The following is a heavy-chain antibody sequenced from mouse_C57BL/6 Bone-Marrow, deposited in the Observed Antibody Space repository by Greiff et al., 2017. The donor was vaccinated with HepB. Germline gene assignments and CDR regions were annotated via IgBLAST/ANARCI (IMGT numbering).Heavy chain of an antibody. CDR1: GFTFSDYG. Sequence: DVKLVESGGGLVKPGGSLKLSCAASGFTFSDYGMHWVRQAPEKGLEWVAYISSGSSTIYYADTVKGRFTISRDNATNTLLLPMTSLRSEDTAMYYCARTGTWGYAMDYWGQGTSVTVSS. V-gene: IGHV5-17*01. CDR3: ARTGTWGYAMDY. J-gene: IGHJ4*01. D-gene: IGHD4-1*01. CDR2: ISSGSSTI.